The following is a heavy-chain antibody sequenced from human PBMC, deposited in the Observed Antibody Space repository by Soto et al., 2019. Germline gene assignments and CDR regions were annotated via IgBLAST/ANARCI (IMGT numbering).Heavy chain of an antibody. Sequence: ASVKVSCKVSGYTLTELSMHWVRQAPGKGLEWMGGFDPEDGETIYAQKFRGRGTMTEDTSTDTASMGLSNLSSEDTAVYYCATQKTHHAFHIWGQGTTVTVSS. CDR1: GYTLTELS. J-gene: IGHJ3*02. V-gene: IGHV1-24*01. CDR2: FDPEDGET. CDR3: ATQKTHHAFHI.